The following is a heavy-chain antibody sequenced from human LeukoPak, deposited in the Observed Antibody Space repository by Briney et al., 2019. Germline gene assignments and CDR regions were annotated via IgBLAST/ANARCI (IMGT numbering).Heavy chain of an antibody. J-gene: IGHJ4*02. Sequence: SETLSLTCTVSGGSISSSSYYWGWIRQPPGKGLEWIGSIYYSGSTYYNPSLKSRVTISVDTSKNQFSLKLSSVTAADTAMYYCASYYYDSSGYTWYYFDYWGQGTLVTVSS. V-gene: IGHV4-39*07. D-gene: IGHD3-22*01. CDR2: IYYSGST. CDR3: ASYYYDSSGYTWYYFDY. CDR1: GGSISSSSYY.